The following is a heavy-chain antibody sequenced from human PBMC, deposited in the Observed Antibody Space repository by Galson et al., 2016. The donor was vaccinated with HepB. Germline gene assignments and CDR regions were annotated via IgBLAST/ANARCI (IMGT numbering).Heavy chain of an antibody. Sequence: TLSLTCSVSGGSISSDGYYWSWIRQHPGKGLEWIGYIYYSGSTYYTPSLKSRVTISADTSMNEFSLKLSSVTAADTAVYYCASGYCSGGSCYFDSWGQGTLVTVSS. D-gene: IGHD2-15*01. V-gene: IGHV4-31*03. J-gene: IGHJ4*02. CDR3: ASGYCSGGSCYFDS. CDR1: GGSISSDGYY. CDR2: IYYSGST.